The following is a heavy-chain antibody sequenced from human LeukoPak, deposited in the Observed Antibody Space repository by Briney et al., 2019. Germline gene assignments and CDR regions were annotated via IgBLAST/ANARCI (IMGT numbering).Heavy chain of an antibody. CDR2: ISYDGSNK. Sequence: GGSLRLSCAASGFTFSSYAMHWVRRAPGKGLEWVAVISYDGSNKYYADSVKGRFTISRDNSKNTLYLQMNSLRAEDTAVYYCARVFGYSYGPGHYWGQGTLVTVSS. CDR1: GFTFSSYA. D-gene: IGHD5-18*01. CDR3: ARVFGYSYGPGHY. J-gene: IGHJ4*02. V-gene: IGHV3-30*04.